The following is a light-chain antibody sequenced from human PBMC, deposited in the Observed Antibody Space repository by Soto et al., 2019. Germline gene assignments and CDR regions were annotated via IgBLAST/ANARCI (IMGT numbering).Light chain of an antibody. J-gene: IGLJ2*01. V-gene: IGLV1-44*01. Sequence: QSVLTQPPSASGAPGQRVTISCSGTRSNIGSQVVQWFQHLPGTAPKLLIQNNNERPSGVPDRFSGSKSGTSASLAISGLQSEDEGDYYCATWDDNVDGPVVGGGTKLTVL. CDR3: ATWDDNVDGPV. CDR1: RSNIGSQV. CDR2: NNN.